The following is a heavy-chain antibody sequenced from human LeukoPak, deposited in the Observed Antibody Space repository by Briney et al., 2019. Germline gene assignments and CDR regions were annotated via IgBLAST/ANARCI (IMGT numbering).Heavy chain of an antibody. J-gene: IGHJ6*04. V-gene: IGHV4-39*07. CDR3: ARGGLAPMDV. CDR1: GGSISSSSYC. Sequence: SETLSLTCTVSGGSISSSSYCWGWIRQPPGKGLEWIGSIYYSGSTYYNPSLKSRVTISVDTSKNQFSLKLSSVTAADTAVYYCARGGLAPMDVWGKGTTVTISS. CDR2: IYYSGST. D-gene: IGHD3-16*01.